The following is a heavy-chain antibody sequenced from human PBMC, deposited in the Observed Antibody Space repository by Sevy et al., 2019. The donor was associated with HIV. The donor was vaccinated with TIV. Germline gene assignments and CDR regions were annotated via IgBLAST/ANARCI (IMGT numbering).Heavy chain of an antibody. V-gene: IGHV3-48*01. CDR2: ISSSSSTI. Sequence: GGSLRLSCAASGFTFSSYSMNWVRQAPGKGLEWVSYISSSSSTIYYADSVKGRFTISRDNAKNSLYLQMNGLRAEDTAVYYCARDHLDDIVVVPAAIGYWGQGTLVTVSS. D-gene: IGHD2-2*01. CDR1: GFTFSSYS. J-gene: IGHJ4*02. CDR3: ARDHLDDIVVVPAAIGY.